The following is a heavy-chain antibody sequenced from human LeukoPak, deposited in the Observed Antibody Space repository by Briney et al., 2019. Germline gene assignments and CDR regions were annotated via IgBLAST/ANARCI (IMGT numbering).Heavy chain of an antibody. CDR1: GDSISSYY. Sequence: SETLSLTCTVSGDSISSYYWSWLRQPPGKGREGLGYIYDSGKTNYNTSLISRVTISVDTSKDQFSLKLTSLTPADTAVYCGARWGGTLDYWGQGTLVTVSS. CDR3: ARWGGTLDY. J-gene: IGHJ4*02. CDR2: IYDSGKT. V-gene: IGHV4-59*01. D-gene: IGHD3-16*01.